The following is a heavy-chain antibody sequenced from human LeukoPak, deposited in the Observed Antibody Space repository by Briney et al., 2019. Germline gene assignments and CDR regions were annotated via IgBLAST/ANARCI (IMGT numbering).Heavy chain of an antibody. J-gene: IGHJ4*02. CDR3: ARTSRDHYGDYVPFDY. V-gene: IGHV3-74*01. CDR1: GFTFSSYW. CDR2: INSDGSST. Sequence: GGSLRLSCAASGFTFSSYWMHWVRQAPGKGLVWVPRINSDGSSTSYADSVKGRFTISRDNAKNTLYLQMNSLRAEDTAVYYCARTSRDHYGDYVPFDYWGQGTLVTVSS. D-gene: IGHD4-17*01.